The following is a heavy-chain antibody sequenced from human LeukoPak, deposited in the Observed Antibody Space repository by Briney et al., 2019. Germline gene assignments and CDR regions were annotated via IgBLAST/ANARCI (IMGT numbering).Heavy chain of an antibody. J-gene: IGHJ4*02. CDR2: MSPNSGIT. CDR3: VRAPPHWGADY. Sequence: ASVKVSCKASGYTFTSYDINWVRQATGQGLEWMGWMSPNSGITGYAQKFQGRVTMTRNTAISTAYMELSSLRSEDTAVYYWVRAPPHWGADYWGQGTLVTVSS. V-gene: IGHV1-8*01. D-gene: IGHD7-27*01. CDR1: GYTFTSYD.